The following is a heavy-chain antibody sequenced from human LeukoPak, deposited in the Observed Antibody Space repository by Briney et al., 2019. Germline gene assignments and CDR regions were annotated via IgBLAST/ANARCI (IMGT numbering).Heavy chain of an antibody. CDR3: AKHRENFGDSCLDDY. CDR2: ISGSGANT. J-gene: IGHJ4*02. CDR1: GFTFSSYA. Sequence: GGSLRLSCAASGFTFSSYAMSWVRQAPGKGLEWVSVISGSGANTYYADSVKGRFTISRVNSKNTLYPQMSSLRADDTAVYYCAKHRENFGDSCLDDYWGQGTLVTVSS. V-gene: IGHV3-23*01. D-gene: IGHD4-17*01.